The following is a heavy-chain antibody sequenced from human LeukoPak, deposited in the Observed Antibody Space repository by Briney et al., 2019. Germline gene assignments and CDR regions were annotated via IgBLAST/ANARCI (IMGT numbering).Heavy chain of an antibody. J-gene: IGHJ4*02. CDR3: ARGGYSYGFY. CDR2: INAGNGNT. V-gene: IGHV1-3*01. D-gene: IGHD5-18*01. Sequence: ASVKVSCKASGGTFSIYAISWVRQAPGQRLEWMGWINAGNGNTKYSQKFQGRVTITRDTSASTAYMELSSLRSEDTAVYYCARGGYSYGFYWGQGTLVTVSS. CDR1: GGTFSIYA.